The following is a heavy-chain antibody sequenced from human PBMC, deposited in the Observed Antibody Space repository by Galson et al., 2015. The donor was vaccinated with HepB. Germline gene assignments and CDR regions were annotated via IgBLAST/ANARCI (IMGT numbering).Heavy chain of an antibody. CDR3: AREISGTGNFDY. CDR2: IHLGDGGT. D-gene: IGHD1-26*01. CDR1: GYSFNSDS. Sequence: SVKVSCKASGYSFNSDSMHWVRQAPGQGLEWVGVIHLGDGGTSNTQDFQGRLTLTRDTSTTTVYMELSSLKSEDTAVYYCAREISGTGNFDYWGQRTLVTVSP. J-gene: IGHJ4*02. V-gene: IGHV1-46*02.